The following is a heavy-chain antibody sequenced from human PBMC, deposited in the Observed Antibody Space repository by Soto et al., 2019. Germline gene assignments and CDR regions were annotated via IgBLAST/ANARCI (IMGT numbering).Heavy chain of an antibody. Sequence: EVQLLESGGGLVQPGGSLRLSCAASGFTFSSYAINWVRQAPGKGLEWVSTISGSGDNTYYADSVKVRFTISRDNSKNTLSLQMNSLRAEDTAVYYCAKSGQSSWANMDVWGQGTTVTVSS. CDR2: ISGSGDNT. CDR3: AKSGQSSWANMDV. D-gene: IGHD2-2*01. V-gene: IGHV3-23*01. CDR1: GFTFSSYA. J-gene: IGHJ6*02.